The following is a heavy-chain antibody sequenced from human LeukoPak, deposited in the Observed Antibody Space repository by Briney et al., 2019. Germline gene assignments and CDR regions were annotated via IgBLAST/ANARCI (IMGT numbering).Heavy chain of an antibody. V-gene: IGHV3-53*05. Sequence: GGSLRLSCAASGFTVSSNYMSWVRQAPGKGLEWVSVIYSGGSTYYADSVKGRFTISRDNSKNTLYLQMSSLRSEDTAVYYCATAEMATPKYYFDYWGQGTLVTVSS. CDR3: ATAEMATPKYYFDY. CDR1: GFTVSSNY. D-gene: IGHD5-24*01. J-gene: IGHJ4*02. CDR2: IYSGGST.